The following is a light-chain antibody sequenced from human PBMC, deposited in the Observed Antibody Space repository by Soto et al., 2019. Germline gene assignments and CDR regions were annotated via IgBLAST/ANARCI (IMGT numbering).Light chain of an antibody. V-gene: IGKV3-11*01. J-gene: IGKJ1*01. Sequence: EIVLTQSPATLSLSPGDRATLSCRASQSLGTSLAWFQQKAGQAPRLLIYDASKKATGVPARFSGSGSGTDFTLTIGSLEPQDCAVYYCQLRTAWQWTFGQGTKVEIK. CDR3: QLRTAWQWT. CDR1: QSLGTS. CDR2: DAS.